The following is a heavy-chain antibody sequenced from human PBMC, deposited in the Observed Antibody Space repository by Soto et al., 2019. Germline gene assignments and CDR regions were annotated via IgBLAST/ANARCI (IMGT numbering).Heavy chain of an antibody. D-gene: IGHD3-3*01. Sequence: PSDTLSLTCTVSGDSISSNSFYWGWIRQTPGKGLEWIGSIYYNGSTYYNPSLKSRLTISVDTSKNQFSLKLSSVTAADTTVYYCARSYDLWSGPGHFDPWGQGILVTVSS. CDR3: ARSYDLWSGPGHFDP. J-gene: IGHJ5*02. V-gene: IGHV4-39*01. CDR1: GDSISSNSFY. CDR2: IYYNGST.